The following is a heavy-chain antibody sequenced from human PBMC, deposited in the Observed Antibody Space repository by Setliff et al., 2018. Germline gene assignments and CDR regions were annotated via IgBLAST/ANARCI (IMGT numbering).Heavy chain of an antibody. D-gene: IGHD1-26*01. Sequence: GGSLRLSCAASGFTFDDYAMSWVRQAPGKGLEWVANIKQDGSDKYYVDSVKGRFTVSRDNANKSLFLQMNSLRAEDTAVYYCARDWEQRGYYFDYCGQGTLVTVSS. CDR2: IKQDGSDK. J-gene: IGHJ4*02. V-gene: IGHV3-7*01. CDR3: ARDWEQRGYYFDY. CDR1: GFTFDDYA.